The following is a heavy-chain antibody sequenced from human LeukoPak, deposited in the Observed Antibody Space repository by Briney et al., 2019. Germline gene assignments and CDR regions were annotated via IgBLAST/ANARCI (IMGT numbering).Heavy chain of an antibody. CDR1: GFTFSSYA. J-gene: IGHJ4*02. Sequence: GGSLRLSCAASGFTFSSYAMSWVRQAPGKGLEWVSAISGSGGSTYYADSVKGRFTISRDNSKNTLYLQMNSLRAEDTAVYYCARLVRGYQLLTYFDYWGQGTLVTVSS. V-gene: IGHV3-23*01. CDR2: ISGSGGST. D-gene: IGHD2-2*01. CDR3: ARLVRGYQLLTYFDY.